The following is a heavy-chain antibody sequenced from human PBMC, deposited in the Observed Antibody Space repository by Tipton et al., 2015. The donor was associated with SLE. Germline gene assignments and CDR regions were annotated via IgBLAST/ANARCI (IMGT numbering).Heavy chain of an antibody. V-gene: IGHV3-53*01. Sequence: SLRLSCAASGFTVSNNYMNWVRQSPGKGLEWVSVTYPGGTTYYAESVKGRFTISRDNSRNTLYLQMNSLRAEDTAVYYCASPFDLGYWGQGTLVTVSS. CDR3: ASPFDLGY. CDR1: GFTVSNNY. D-gene: IGHD3-16*01. CDR2: TYPGGTT. J-gene: IGHJ4*02.